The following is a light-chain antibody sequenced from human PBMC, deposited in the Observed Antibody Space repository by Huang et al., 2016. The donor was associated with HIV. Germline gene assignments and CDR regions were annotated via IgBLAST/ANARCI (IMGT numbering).Light chain of an antibody. CDR1: QNINTN. Sequence: EIVFTQSPVTLSMSPGQRATLSCRASQNINTNLSCYQQKPGQAPRLLIYDASNRATGIPARFRGSGSGTDFTLTISSLEPEDFVVYFCQQRSTWPLTFGGGTTIEIK. V-gene: IGKV3-11*01. J-gene: IGKJ4*01. CDR2: DAS. CDR3: QQRSTWPLT.